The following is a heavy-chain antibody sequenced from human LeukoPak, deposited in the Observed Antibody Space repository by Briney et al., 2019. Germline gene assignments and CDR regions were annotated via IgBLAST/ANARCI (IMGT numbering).Heavy chain of an antibody. V-gene: IGHV3-48*03. CDR1: GFTFSSYE. CDR3: AKRGAYGERYSYYYMYV. CDR2: ISSSGSTI. J-gene: IGHJ6*03. D-gene: IGHD4-17*01. Sequence: PRGSLRLSCAASGFTFSSYEMNWVRQAPGKGLEWVSYISSSGSTIYNTDSVRGRFTISTDNTKSSLYLQMNSLRAGDTTVYYCAKRGAYGERYSYYYMYVWGKESTVTASS.